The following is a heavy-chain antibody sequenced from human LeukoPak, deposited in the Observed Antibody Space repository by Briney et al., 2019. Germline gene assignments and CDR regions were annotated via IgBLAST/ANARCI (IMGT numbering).Heavy chain of an antibody. D-gene: IGHD1-26*01. CDR3: ARRRDLYSGSYYPFDY. J-gene: IGHJ4*02. V-gene: IGHV5-51*01. CDR2: IYPGDSDA. Sequence: VESLKISCKGSGYSFTSYWIGWVRQIPGKGLKWMGIIYPGDSDARYSPSFQGQVTISADKSVSTAYLQWSSLKASDTAMYYCARRRDLYSGSYYPFDYWGQGTLVTVSS. CDR1: GYSFTSYW.